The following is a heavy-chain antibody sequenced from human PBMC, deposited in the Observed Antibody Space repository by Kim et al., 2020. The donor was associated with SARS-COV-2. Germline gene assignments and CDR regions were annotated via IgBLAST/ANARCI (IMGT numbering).Heavy chain of an antibody. CDR2: IYYNGGT. CDR1: GGSISSFF. CDR3: ARVPLVSTLGAPRFNWFDP. J-gene: IGHJ5*02. V-gene: IGHV4-59*01. D-gene: IGHD3-16*01. Sequence: SETLSLTCSVSGGSISSFFWTWIRQPPGKGLEWIGQIYYNGGTIYNPSLKSRLTILVDTSKNQFSLKLSSVTAADTAVYYCARVPLVSTLGAPRFNWFDPWGQGTLVTVSS.